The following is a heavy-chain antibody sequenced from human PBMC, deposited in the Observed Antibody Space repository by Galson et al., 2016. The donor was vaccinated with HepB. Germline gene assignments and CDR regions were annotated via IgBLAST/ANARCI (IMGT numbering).Heavy chain of an antibody. J-gene: IGHJ6*04. V-gene: IGHV1-2*02. CDR1: GYIFTDYY. Sequence: SVKVSCKASGYIFTDYYVHWVRQAPGQGFEWMGWINPKSGATNYAQKFRGRVTMTTDTSTSTAYMELRSLRSDDTAVYHFARDEAPSYYYGLDVWGKGTTVTVSS. CDR2: INPKSGAT. CDR3: ARDEAPSYYYGLDV. D-gene: IGHD6-6*01.